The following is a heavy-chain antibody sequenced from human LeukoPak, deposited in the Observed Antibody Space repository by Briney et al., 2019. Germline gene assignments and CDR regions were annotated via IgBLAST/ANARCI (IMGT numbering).Heavy chain of an antibody. V-gene: IGHV3-15*01. CDR3: TTEVPPKEYCSGGSCYSMDAFDI. J-gene: IGHJ3*02. Sequence: GGSLRLSCAASGFTFSNAWMSWVRQAPGKGLEWVGRIKSKTDGGTTDYAAPVKGRFTISRDDSRNTLYLQMNSLKTEDTAVCYCTTEVPPKEYCSGGSCYSMDAFDIWGQGTMVTVSS. D-gene: IGHD2-15*01. CDR2: IKSKTDGGTT. CDR1: GFTFSNAW.